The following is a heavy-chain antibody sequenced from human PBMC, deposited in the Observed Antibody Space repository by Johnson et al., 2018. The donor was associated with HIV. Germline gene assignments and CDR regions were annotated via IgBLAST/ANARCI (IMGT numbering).Heavy chain of an antibody. Sequence: VQLVESGGGLVQPGRSLRLSCTASTFIFDDYAMHWVRQAPGKGLEWVSGISWNSGNIGYADSVKGRFTISRDNAKNTLYLQMNSLRAEDTALYYCARKQWLAKISSDAFDFWGQGTMVTVSS. V-gene: IGHV3-9*01. CDR3: ARKQWLAKISSDAFDF. J-gene: IGHJ3*01. CDR1: TFIFDDYA. CDR2: ISWNSGNI. D-gene: IGHD6-19*01.